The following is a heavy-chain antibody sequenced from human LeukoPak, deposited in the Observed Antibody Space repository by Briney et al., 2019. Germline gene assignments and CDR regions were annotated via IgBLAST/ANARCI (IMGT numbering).Heavy chain of an antibody. CDR1: GYSFSNYW. V-gene: IGHV5-51*01. J-gene: IGHJ4*02. CDR3: ARLSSNWSPFDC. D-gene: IGHD6-13*01. CDR2: IYPGDSDT. Sequence: GESLQISCKCSGYSFSNYWIGWVRPLPGKGLEWMAIIYPGDSDTRYSPSFQGQVIISADKSISTAYLQWSSLKASDTAMYYCARLSSNWSPFDCWGQGTLVTVSS.